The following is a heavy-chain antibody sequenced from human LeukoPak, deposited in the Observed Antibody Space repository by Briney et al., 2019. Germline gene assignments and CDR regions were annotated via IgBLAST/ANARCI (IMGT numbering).Heavy chain of an antibody. Sequence: SGTLSLTCAVSGGSISSSNWWSWVRQPPGKGLEWIGEIYHSGSTNYNPSLKSRVTISVDTSKNQFSLKLSSVTAADTAVYYCARDYEYSSSWYYFDCWGQGTLVTVSS. CDR2: IYHSGST. J-gene: IGHJ4*02. D-gene: IGHD6-13*01. CDR3: ARDYEYSSSWYYFDC. CDR1: GGSISSSNW. V-gene: IGHV4-4*02.